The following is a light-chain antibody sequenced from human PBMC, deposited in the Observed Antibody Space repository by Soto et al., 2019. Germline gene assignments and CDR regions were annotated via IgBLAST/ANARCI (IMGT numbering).Light chain of an antibody. Sequence: SVLTQPASVSGSPGQSITISCTGTSSDVGGYNYVSWYQHHPPKAPKLMIYAVSNRPSGVSNRFSGSKSGNTASLTISGLQAEDEADYYCSPYTTSSTWLFGGGTK. CDR1: SSDVGGYNY. J-gene: IGLJ3*02. CDR3: SPYTTSSTWL. V-gene: IGLV2-14*01. CDR2: AVS.